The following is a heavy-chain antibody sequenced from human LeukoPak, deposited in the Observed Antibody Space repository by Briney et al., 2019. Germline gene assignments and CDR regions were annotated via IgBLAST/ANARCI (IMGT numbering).Heavy chain of an antibody. CDR1: GGSISSSNW. J-gene: IGHJ4*02. CDR2: IYHSGST. CDR3: ARLVVSSWYHEVLLGRDY. Sequence: SETLSLTCAVSGGSISSSNWWSWVRQPPGKGLEWIGEIYHSGSTNYNPSLKSRVTISVDKSKNQISLKLSSVTAADTAVYYCARLVVSSWYHEVLLGRDYWGQGTLVTVSS. V-gene: IGHV4-4*02. D-gene: IGHD6-13*01.